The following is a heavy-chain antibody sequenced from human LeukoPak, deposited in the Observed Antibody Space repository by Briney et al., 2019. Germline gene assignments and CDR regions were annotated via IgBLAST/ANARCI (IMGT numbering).Heavy chain of an antibody. CDR3: ASLDNYYDSSGYLVTDAFDI. Sequence: ASVKVSCKPSGYTFTGYYIKWVRQSPGQGLEWTGWINPNSGGTNYAQKLQGRITMTTDTSTSTAYMELRSLKSDDTAVYYGASLDNYYDSSGYLVTDAFDIWGQGTMVTVSS. J-gene: IGHJ3*02. CDR2: INPNSGGT. D-gene: IGHD3-22*01. V-gene: IGHV1-2*02. CDR1: GYTFTGYY.